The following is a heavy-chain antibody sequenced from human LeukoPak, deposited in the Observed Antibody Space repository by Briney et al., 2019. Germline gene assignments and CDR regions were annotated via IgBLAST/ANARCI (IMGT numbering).Heavy chain of an antibody. CDR3: ARDPGDLNCSGGSCYSSHWFDP. CDR1: GGSISSSSYY. V-gene: IGHV4-39*07. CDR2: IYYSGST. J-gene: IGHJ5*02. D-gene: IGHD2-15*01. Sequence: PSETLSLTCTVSGGSISSSSYYWGWIRQPPGKGLEWIGSIYYSGSTYYNPSLKSRVTISVDTSKNQFSLKLSSVTAADTAVYYCARDPGDLNCSGGSCYSSHWFDPWGQGTLVTVSS.